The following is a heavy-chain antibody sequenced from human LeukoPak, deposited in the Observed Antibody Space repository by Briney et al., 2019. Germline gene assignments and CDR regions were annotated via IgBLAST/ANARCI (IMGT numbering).Heavy chain of an antibody. J-gene: IGHJ6*02. Sequence: GGSLRLSCAASGFTFSSYWMHWVRHAPGKGLLWVSRINSDGTTTYYADSVKGRFTISRDNAKNTLYLQMNSLRAEDTAVYYCARGNYYGMDVWGQGTTVTVSS. CDR1: GFTFSSYW. CDR2: INSDGTTT. V-gene: IGHV3-74*01. CDR3: ARGNYYGMDV.